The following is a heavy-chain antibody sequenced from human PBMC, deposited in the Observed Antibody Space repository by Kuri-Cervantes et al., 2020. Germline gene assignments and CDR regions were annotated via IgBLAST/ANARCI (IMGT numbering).Heavy chain of an antibody. Sequence: ASVKVSCKASGYTFTRYYMHWVRQAPGQGLEWMGIINPSDSRTSYAQKFQGRVTMTTDTSTSTAYMELRSLRSDDTAVYYCAKFGAVADLDYWGQGTLVTVSS. CDR1: GYTFTRYY. V-gene: IGHV1-46*01. D-gene: IGHD6-19*01. CDR3: AKFGAVADLDY. CDR2: INPSDSRT. J-gene: IGHJ4*02.